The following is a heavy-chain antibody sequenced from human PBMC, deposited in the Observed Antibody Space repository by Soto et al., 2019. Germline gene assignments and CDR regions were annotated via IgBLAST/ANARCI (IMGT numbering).Heavy chain of an antibody. Sequence: PGGSLRLSCAASGFTFSSYAMSWVRQAPGKGLEWVSAISGSGGSTYYADSVKGRFTISRDNSKNTLYLQMNSLRAEDTAVYYCAKDYGGNSGGFAFDYWGQGTLVTVSS. J-gene: IGHJ4*02. V-gene: IGHV3-23*01. CDR1: GFTFSSYA. CDR2: ISGSGGST. CDR3: AKDYGGNSGGFAFDY. D-gene: IGHD4-17*01.